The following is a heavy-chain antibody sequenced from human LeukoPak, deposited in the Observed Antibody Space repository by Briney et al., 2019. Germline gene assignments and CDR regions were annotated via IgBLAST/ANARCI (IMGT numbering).Heavy chain of an antibody. CDR3: ARDVSGYDSFDY. CDR1: GYTFTSYG. V-gene: IGHV1-18*01. Sequence: ASVKVSCKASGYTFTSYGISWVRQAPGQGLEWLGWISAYNGNTNYAQKLQGRVTMTTDTSTSTAYMELRSLRSDDTAVYYCARDVSGYDSFDYWGQGTLVTVSS. J-gene: IGHJ4*02. D-gene: IGHD5-12*01. CDR2: ISAYNGNT.